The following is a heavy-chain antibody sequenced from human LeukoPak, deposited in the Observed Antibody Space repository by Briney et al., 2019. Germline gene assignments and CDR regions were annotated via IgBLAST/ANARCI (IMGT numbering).Heavy chain of an antibody. CDR1: GFTFSSYA. Sequence: GGSLRLSCAASGFTFSSYAMSWVRQAPGKGLEWVSAISGSGGSGSGGSGSGGSTYYADSVKGRFTISRDNSKNTLYLQMNSLRAEDTAIYYCAKDWGRTTVVTPDYWGQGTLVTVSS. V-gene: IGHV3-23*01. J-gene: IGHJ4*02. CDR2: ISGSGGSGSGGSGSGGST. D-gene: IGHD4-23*01. CDR3: AKDWGRTTVVTPDY.